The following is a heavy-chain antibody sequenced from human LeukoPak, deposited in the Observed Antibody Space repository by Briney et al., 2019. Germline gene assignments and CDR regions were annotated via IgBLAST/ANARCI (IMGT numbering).Heavy chain of an antibody. Sequence: GASVKVSCKASGYTFTGYYMHWVRQAPGQGLEWMGWINPNSGGTNYAQKFQGRVTMTEDTSTDTAYMELSSLRSEDTAVYYCATVRRLEPLHIYYYYGMDVWGQGTTVTVSS. CDR2: INPNSGGT. CDR3: ATVRRLEPLHIYYYYGMDV. J-gene: IGHJ6*02. CDR1: GYTFTGYY. V-gene: IGHV1-2*02. D-gene: IGHD1-1*01.